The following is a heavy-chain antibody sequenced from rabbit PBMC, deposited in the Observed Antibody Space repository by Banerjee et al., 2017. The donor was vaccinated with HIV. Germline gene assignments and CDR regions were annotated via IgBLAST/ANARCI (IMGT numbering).Heavy chain of an antibody. CDR3: ARDDANNGRWDFNL. V-gene: IGHV1S40*01. D-gene: IGHD6-1*01. Sequence: QSLEESGGGLVQPGASLTLTCTASGFSFSSSYWICWVRQAPGKGLEWIACIGAGSTYYATWAKGRFTISKTSSTTVTLQVASLTAADTATYFCARDDANNGRWDFNLWGQGTLVTVS. CDR1: GFSFSSSYW. J-gene: IGHJ4*01. CDR2: IGAGST.